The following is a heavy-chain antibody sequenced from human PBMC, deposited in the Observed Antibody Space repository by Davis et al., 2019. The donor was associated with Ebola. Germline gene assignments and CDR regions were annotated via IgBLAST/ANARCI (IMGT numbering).Heavy chain of an antibody. CDR1: GGSISSGDYY. J-gene: IGHJ4*02. D-gene: IGHD3-22*01. V-gene: IGHV4-30-4*01. Sequence: SETLSLTCTVSGGSISSGDYYWSWIRQPPGKGLEWIGYIYYSGSTYYNPSLKSRVTISVDTSKNQFSLKLSSVTAADTAVYYCARSYDSSGYPLDYWGQGTLVTVSS. CDR2: IYYSGST. CDR3: ARSYDSSGYPLDY.